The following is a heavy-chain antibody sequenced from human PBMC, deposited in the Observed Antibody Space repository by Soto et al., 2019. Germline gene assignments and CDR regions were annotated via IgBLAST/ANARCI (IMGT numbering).Heavy chain of an antibody. CDR1: GGSFSGYY. V-gene: IGHV4-34*01. CDR2: INHSGST. CDR3: ARAGADFWSGYYLYYYYGMDV. Sequence: SETLSLTCAVYGGSFSGYYWSWIRQPPGKGLEWIGEINHSGSTNYNPSLKSRVTISVDTSKNQFSLKLSSVTAADTAMYYCARAGADFWSGYYLYYYYGMDVWGQGTTVTVSS. J-gene: IGHJ6*02. D-gene: IGHD3-3*01.